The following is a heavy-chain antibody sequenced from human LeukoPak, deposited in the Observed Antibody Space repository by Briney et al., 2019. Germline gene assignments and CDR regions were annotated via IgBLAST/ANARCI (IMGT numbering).Heavy chain of an antibody. J-gene: IGHJ5*02. Sequence: GASVKVSCKASGYTFTSYGISWVRQAPGPGLEWMGWISTYNGNTNYAQKLQGRVTMTTDTSTSTAYMELRSLRSDDTAVYYCARVSCSSTSCYYPFDTWGQGTLVTVSS. CDR1: GYTFTSYG. CDR3: ARVSCSSTSCYYPFDT. V-gene: IGHV1-18*01. D-gene: IGHD2-2*01. CDR2: ISTYNGNT.